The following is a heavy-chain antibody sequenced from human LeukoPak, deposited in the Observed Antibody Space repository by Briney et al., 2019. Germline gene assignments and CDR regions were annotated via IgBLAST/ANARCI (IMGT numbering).Heavy chain of an antibody. D-gene: IGHD3-16*01. J-gene: IGHJ4*02. Sequence: GGSLRLSCAASGFTFSSYSMYWVRQAPGKGLEWVSSISSSSSYIYYADSVKGRFTISRDNAKNSLYLQMNSLRAEDTAVYYCARFETHMITFGLVDYWGQGTLVTVSS. CDR2: ISSSSSYI. CDR1: GFTFSSYS. CDR3: ARFETHMITFGLVDY. V-gene: IGHV3-21*01.